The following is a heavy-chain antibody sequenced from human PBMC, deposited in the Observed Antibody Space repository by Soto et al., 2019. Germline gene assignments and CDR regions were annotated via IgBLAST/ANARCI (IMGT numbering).Heavy chain of an antibody. J-gene: IGHJ4*02. V-gene: IGHV3-7*01. CDR2: INQDGSKK. Sequence: EVQLMESGGGLVQPGGSLRLSCAASGFTFSTYWMDWVRQTPGKGLEWVANINQDGSKKNYVDSVKGRFTISRDNAKNSLYLQMSSLTADDSALYYCSRSLNSWGQGTLVTVSS. CDR1: GFTFSTYW. CDR3: SRSLNS.